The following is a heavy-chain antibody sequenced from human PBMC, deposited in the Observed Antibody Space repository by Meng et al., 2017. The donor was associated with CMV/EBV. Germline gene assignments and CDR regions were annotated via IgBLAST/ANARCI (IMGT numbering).Heavy chain of an antibody. D-gene: IGHD3-3*01. J-gene: IGHJ6*02. CDR3: TRRVVTDHYYYGMDV. CDR1: GFTFSNAW. V-gene: IGHV3-15*01. CDR2: IKSKTDGGTT. Sequence: SCAASGFTFSNAWMSWVRQAPGKGLEWVCRIKSKTDGGTTDYAAPVKGRFTISREDSKNTLYLQMNSLKTEDTAVYYCTRRVVTDHYYYGMDVWGQGTTVTVSS.